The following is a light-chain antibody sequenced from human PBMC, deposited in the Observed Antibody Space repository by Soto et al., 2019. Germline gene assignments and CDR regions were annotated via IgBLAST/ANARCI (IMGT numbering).Light chain of an antibody. CDR2: DAS. CDR3: QQRSNWPPSIT. CDR1: QSVSSY. V-gene: IGKV3-11*01. Sequence: DIVLTQSPGTLSLSPGERATLSCRASQSVSSYLAWYQQKPGQAPRLLIYDASNRATGIPARFSGSGSGTDFTLTISSLEPEDFAVYYCQQRSNWPPSITFGQGTRLETK. J-gene: IGKJ5*01.